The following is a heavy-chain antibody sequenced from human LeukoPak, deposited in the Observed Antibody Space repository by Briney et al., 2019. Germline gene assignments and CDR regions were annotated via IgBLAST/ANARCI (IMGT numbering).Heavy chain of an antibody. D-gene: IGHD3-22*01. CDR2: ISWNSGSI. V-gene: IGHV3-9*01. Sequence: GRSLRLSCAASGFTFDDYAMHWVRQAPGKGLEWVSGISWNSGSIGYADSVKGRFTISRDNAKTSLYLQMNSLRAEDTALYYCAKPLTYYYDSSGYPDAFDIWGQGTMVTVSS. J-gene: IGHJ3*02. CDR1: GFTFDDYA. CDR3: AKPLTYYYDSSGYPDAFDI.